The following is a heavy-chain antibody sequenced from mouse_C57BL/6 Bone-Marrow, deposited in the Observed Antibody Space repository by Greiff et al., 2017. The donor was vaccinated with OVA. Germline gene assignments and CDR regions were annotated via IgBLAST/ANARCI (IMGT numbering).Heavy chain of an antibody. Sequence: VQLQQPGAELVKPGASVKMSCKASGYTFTSYWITWVKQRPGQGLEWIGDIYPGSGSTNYNEKFKSKATLTVDTSSSTAYMQLSSLTSEDSAVYYCAREKTQATEFAYWGQGTLVTVSA. D-gene: IGHD3-2*02. V-gene: IGHV1-55*01. J-gene: IGHJ3*01. CDR2: IYPGSGST. CDR3: AREKTQATEFAY. CDR1: GYTFTSYW.